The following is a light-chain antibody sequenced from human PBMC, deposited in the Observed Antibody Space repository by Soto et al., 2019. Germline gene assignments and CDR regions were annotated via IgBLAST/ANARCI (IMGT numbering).Light chain of an antibody. V-gene: IGKV3-15*01. CDR1: QSVSSS. J-gene: IGKJ2*01. CDR3: QHYNYWPYT. CDR2: GAS. Sequence: EIVMTQSPATLSVSPGERATLSCRASQSVSSSLAWYQQKPGQAPRLLIYGASTRATGIPARFSGSGSGTDFTLTISSLQSEDFAVYYCQHYNYWPYTFGQGTKVDIK.